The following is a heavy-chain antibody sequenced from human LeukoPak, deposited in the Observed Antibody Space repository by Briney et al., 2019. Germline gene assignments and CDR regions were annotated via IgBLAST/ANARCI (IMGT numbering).Heavy chain of an antibody. J-gene: IGHJ6*02. Sequence: GRSLRLSCAASGFTFSSYAMHWVRQAPGKGLEWVAVISYDGSNKYYADSVKGRFTISRDNSKNTLYLQMNSLRAEDTAVYYCAKDRTYGNYYYYGMDVWGQGTTVTVSS. D-gene: IGHD3-10*01. CDR2: ISYDGSNK. CDR1: GFTFSSYA. CDR3: AKDRTYGNYYYYGMDV. V-gene: IGHV3-30-3*01.